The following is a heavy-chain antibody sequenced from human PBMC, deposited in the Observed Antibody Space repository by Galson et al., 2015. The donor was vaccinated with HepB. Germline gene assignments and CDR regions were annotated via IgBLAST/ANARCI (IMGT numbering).Heavy chain of an antibody. Sequence: SLRLSCAASGFTFSSNAMSWVRQAPGKGLEWVSGISGSGGSTYYADSVKGRFTISRDNSKNTLYLQMNSLRAEDTAVYYCAKSKGCTSSSCYRSYGLDVWGQGTAVTVSS. J-gene: IGHJ6*02. D-gene: IGHD2-2*01. CDR3: AKSKGCTSSSCYRSYGLDV. V-gene: IGHV3-23*01. CDR2: ISGSGGST. CDR1: GFTFSSNA.